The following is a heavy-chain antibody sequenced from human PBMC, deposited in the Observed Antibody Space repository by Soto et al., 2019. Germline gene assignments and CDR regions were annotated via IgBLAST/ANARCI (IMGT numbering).Heavy chain of an antibody. CDR3: ARDFVPAAGTSWAANRLDP. CDR1: GFTFSTYA. J-gene: IGHJ5*02. D-gene: IGHD6-13*01. CDR2: ISYDGNNN. Sequence: QVQLVESGGGVVQPGMSLRLSCAASGFTFSTYAMYWVRQPPGEGLEWVAVISYDGNNNYYTDSVKGRFTISRDNSKNTLYLQMNNLRSEDTALCYCARDFVPAAGTSWAANRLDPWGQGTLVTVSS. V-gene: IGHV3-30-3*01.